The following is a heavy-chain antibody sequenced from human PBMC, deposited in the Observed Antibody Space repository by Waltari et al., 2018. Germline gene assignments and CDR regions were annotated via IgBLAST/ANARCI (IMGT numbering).Heavy chain of an antibody. D-gene: IGHD6-19*01. CDR1: GGSIHAYY. V-gene: IGHV4-59*01. Sequence: QVQLQESGPGLVKPSETLRLTCTVSGGSIHAYYWIWIRQPPGKGLEWIGYVYNTGGNNYNHSLMSRLSVSIDTSKNQVSLNLNSVTAADTARYFCAISTPGIAVALDYWGQGIPVTVSS. CDR3: AISTPGIAVALDY. CDR2: VYNTGGN. J-gene: IGHJ4*02.